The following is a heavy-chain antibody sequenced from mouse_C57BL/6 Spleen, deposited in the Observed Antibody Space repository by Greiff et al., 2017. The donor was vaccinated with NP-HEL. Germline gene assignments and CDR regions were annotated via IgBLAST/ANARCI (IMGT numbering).Heavy chain of an antibody. Sequence: QVQLKESGAELARPGASVKLSCKASGYTFTSYGISWVKQRTGQGLEWIGEIYPRSGNTYYNEKFKGKATLTADKSSSTAYMELRSLTSEDSAVYFCAKGEYYYYAMDYWGQGTSVTVSS. J-gene: IGHJ4*01. V-gene: IGHV1-81*01. D-gene: IGHD5-1*01. CDR1: GYTFTSYG. CDR2: IYPRSGNT. CDR3: AKGEYYYYAMDY.